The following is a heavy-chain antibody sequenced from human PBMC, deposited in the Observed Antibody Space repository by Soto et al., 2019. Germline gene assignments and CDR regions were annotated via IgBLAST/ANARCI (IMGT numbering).Heavy chain of an antibody. CDR3: AKDLNYDCSGYYPDAFDI. CDR2: ISGSGGST. Sequence: PGGSLRLSCAASGFTFSSYAMSWVRQAPGKGLEWVSAISGSGGSTYYADSVKGRFTISRDNSKNTLYLQMNSLRAEDTAVYYCAKDLNYDCSGYYPDAFDIWGQGTMVTVSS. D-gene: IGHD3-22*01. V-gene: IGHV3-23*01. J-gene: IGHJ3*02. CDR1: GFTFSSYA.